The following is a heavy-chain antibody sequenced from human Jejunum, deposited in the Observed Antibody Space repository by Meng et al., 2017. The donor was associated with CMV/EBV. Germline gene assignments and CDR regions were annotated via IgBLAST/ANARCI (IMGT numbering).Heavy chain of an antibody. CDR3: AKDKTPDGLFNFDF. CDR1: GFTFSTYS. Sequence: SGFTFSTYSMSSVRQAPGKGLEWVSIIYGASSARYYADSVKGRFTISRDNSRNTVYLQMNSLRADDTAVYYCAKDKTPDGLFNFDFWGRGTQVTVSS. V-gene: IGHV3-23*03. CDR2: IYGASSAR. D-gene: IGHD1-14*01. J-gene: IGHJ4*02.